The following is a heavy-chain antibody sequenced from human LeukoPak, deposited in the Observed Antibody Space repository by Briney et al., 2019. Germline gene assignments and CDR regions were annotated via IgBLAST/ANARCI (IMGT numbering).Heavy chain of an antibody. Sequence: SCKVSGYTLTELSMHWVRQAPGMGLEWVAVISYDGSNKYYADSVKGRFTISRDNSKNTFYLQMNSLRAEDTAVYYCARPMDRYDSSGYYPYWGQGTLVTVSS. J-gene: IGHJ4*02. CDR2: ISYDGSNK. V-gene: IGHV3-30-3*01. D-gene: IGHD3-22*01. CDR3: ARPMDRYDSSGYYPY. CDR1: GYTLTELS.